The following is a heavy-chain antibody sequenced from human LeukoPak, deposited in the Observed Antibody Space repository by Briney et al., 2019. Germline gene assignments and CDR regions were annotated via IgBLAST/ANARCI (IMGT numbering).Heavy chain of an antibody. V-gene: IGHV5-51*01. J-gene: IGHJ3*01. D-gene: IGHD3-22*01. CDR2: IYPNDSDT. Sequence: GQSLKISSKGSAYRFSTYSIAWARQMPGKGLEWMGTIYPNDSDTRYSPPFQGQVTISADKSVSTAYLQWSSLKASDTAMYYCARPNITSYYDSRGYDAFDVWGQGTMVTVSS. CDR3: ARPNITSYYDSRGYDAFDV. CDR1: AYRFSTYS.